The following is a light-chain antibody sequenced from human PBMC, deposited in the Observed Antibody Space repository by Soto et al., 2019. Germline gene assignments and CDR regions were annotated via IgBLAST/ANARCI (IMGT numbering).Light chain of an antibody. V-gene: IGKV3-20*01. CDR2: DAS. J-gene: IGKJ1*01. CDR3: HLYGASPPT. CDR1: QSVSNNY. Sequence: EIVLTQSPGTLSLSPGERATLSCRSSQSVSNNYLAWYQQKPGQAPRLXIYDASYRAPGIPARFSASGSGTDFTLTISRLEPEDSAVFYCHLYGASPPTFGQGTKVDIK.